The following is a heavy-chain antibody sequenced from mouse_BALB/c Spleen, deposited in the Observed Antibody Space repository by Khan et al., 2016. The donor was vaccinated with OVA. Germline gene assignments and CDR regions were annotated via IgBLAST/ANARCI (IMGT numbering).Heavy chain of an antibody. CDR3: TKNYASWFAY. CDR1: GYTFTDYV. V-gene: IGHV1-77*01. J-gene: IGHJ3*01. Sequence: QVRLQQSGPELVKPGASVKMSCKASGYTFTDYVINWVKQRTGQGLEWIGEIYPGSGSTYYNEKFKGKATLTADKYSNTAYMQLSSLTSEDSAVYFCTKNYASWFAYWGQGTRVTVSA. CDR2: IYPGSGST.